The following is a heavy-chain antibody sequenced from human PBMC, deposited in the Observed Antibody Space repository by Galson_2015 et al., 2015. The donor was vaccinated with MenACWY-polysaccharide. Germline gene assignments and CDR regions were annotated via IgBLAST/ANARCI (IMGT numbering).Heavy chain of an antibody. CDR2: ISPGSETA. Sequence: SLRLSFAASGFNFSILVMTWVRQGPGKGLEWVSAISPGSETAYYSDSVKGRFTISRDNSKDTLHLQMDSLRAEDTAVYYCVKGGWADNWRQGTLVTVSS. V-gene: IGHV3-23*01. J-gene: IGHJ4*02. CDR3: VKGGWADN. D-gene: IGHD1-26*01. CDR1: GFNFSILV.